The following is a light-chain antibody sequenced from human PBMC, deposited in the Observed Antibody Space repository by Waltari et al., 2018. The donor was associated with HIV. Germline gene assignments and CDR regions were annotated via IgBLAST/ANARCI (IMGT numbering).Light chain of an antibody. CDR3: QSYDNSLSAWV. V-gene: IGLV1-40*01. CDR1: SSNIGAGYD. CDR2: GNS. Sequence: QSVLTQPPSVSGAPGQRVTISCTGSSSNIGAGYDLTWYQQLPGTTPKLLVYGNSNRPSGVPDRFSGSKSATSASLAITGLQAEDEADYYCQSYDNSLSAWVFGGGTKLTVL. J-gene: IGLJ3*02.